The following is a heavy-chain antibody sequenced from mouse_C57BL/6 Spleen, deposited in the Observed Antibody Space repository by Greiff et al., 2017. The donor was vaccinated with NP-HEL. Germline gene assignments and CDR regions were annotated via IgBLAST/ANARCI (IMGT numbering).Heavy chain of an antibody. Sequence: EVQLQQSGPELVKPGASVKMSCKASGYTFTDYNMHWVKQSHGKSLEWIGYINPNNGGTSYNQKFKGKATLTVNMSSSTAYMELRSLTSEDSAVYYCARPYGSSGGSAMDYWGQGTSVTVSA. CDR1: GYTFTDYN. J-gene: IGHJ4*01. CDR2: INPNNGGT. D-gene: IGHD1-1*01. V-gene: IGHV1-22*01. CDR3: ARPYGSSGGSAMDY.